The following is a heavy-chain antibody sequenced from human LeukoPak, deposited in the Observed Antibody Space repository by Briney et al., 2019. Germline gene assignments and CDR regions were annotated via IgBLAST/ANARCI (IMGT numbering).Heavy chain of an antibody. D-gene: IGHD3-3*01. V-gene: IGHV1-24*01. J-gene: IGHJ6*02. CDR3: ALTHRTIFGVVASGMDV. CDR1: GYTLTELS. Sequence: ASVKVSCKVSGYTLTELSMHWVRQVPGKGLEWMGGFEPEDGETIYAQKFQGRVTMTEDTSTDTAYMELSSLRSEDTAVYYCALTHRTIFGVVASGMDVWGQGTTVTVSS. CDR2: FEPEDGET.